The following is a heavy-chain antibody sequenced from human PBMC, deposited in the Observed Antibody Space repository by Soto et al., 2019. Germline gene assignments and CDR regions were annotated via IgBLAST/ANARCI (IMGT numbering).Heavy chain of an antibody. V-gene: IGHV1-46*01. J-gene: IGHJ6*02. CDR2: INPSGGST. CDR1: GYTFTSYY. D-gene: IGHD4-17*01. Sequence: GASVKVSCKASGYTFTSYYMRWVRQAPGQGLEWMGIINPSGGSTSYAQKFQGRVTMTRDTSTSTVYMELSSLRSEDTAVYYCARSLGSGDANTRYYYYYYGMDVWGQGTTVTVSS. CDR3: ARSLGSGDANTRYYYYYYGMDV.